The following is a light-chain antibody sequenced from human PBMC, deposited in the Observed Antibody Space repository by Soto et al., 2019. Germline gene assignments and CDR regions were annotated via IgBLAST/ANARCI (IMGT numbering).Light chain of an antibody. J-gene: IGKJ4*01. CDR1: QSVGSSF. CDR3: QQYENSPLT. V-gene: IGKV3-20*01. CDR2: RTS. Sequence: EIVLTQSPDTLSLSPGERATLSCRASQSVGSSFLAWYQQTPGQAPMLLIYRTSTRATGIPDRFTGSGSGTDFTLTISRLEPEDFAVYYCQQYENSPLTFGGGTKVEIK.